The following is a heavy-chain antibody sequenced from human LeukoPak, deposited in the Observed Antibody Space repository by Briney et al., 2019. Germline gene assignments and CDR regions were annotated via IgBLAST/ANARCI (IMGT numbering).Heavy chain of an antibody. CDR1: GFIFSSYA. Sequence: GRPLRLSCAASGFIFSSYAMHWVRQAPGKGLEGVAVISYDGSNKYYADTVKGRFTISRDNSKNTLYLQMNSLRAEDTAVYYCARDSSMYSSGRDAFDIWGQGTMVTVSS. CDR2: ISYDGSNK. J-gene: IGHJ3*02. D-gene: IGHD6-19*01. V-gene: IGHV3-30-3*01. CDR3: ARDSSMYSSGRDAFDI.